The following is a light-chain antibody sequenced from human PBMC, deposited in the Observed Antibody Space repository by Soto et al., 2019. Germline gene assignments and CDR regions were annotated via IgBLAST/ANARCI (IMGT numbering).Light chain of an antibody. Sequence: EIVLTQSPGILSLSPGESATLYCGASQRVSGGFLAWYQQKPGLAPRLILYDTSFRATGIPDRFSGSGSGTAFTLTISRLDPEDFAVYYCQQYGSSPSFGQGTKVDIK. V-gene: IGKV3D-20*01. CDR1: QRVSGGF. CDR2: DTS. J-gene: IGKJ1*01. CDR3: QQYGSSPS.